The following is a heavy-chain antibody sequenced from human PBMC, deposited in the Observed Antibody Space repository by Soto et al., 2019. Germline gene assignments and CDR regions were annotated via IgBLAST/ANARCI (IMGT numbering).Heavy chain of an antibody. CDR2: ILYDGSNK. Sequence: QVQLVESGGGVVQAGRSLRLSCAASGFTFSNYSMHWVRQTPGKGLEWVALILYDGSNKYYADSVKGRFTISRDNSKNTLYLQVSSLRAEDTAVYYCAKSRAAYNFYFYYGMDVWGQGTTVTVSS. V-gene: IGHV3-30*18. CDR3: AKSRAAYNFYFYYGMDV. CDR1: GFTFSNYS. J-gene: IGHJ6*02. D-gene: IGHD2-15*01.